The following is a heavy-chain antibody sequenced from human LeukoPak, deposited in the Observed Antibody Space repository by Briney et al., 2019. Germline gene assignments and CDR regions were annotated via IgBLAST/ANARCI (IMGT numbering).Heavy chain of an antibody. Sequence: PVGSLRLSCSASVLTFSRYAMHEVRQAPGKXLDYVSSITNNGDITYQGDSVRGRFTMSRDNSKHTLYIQMSSLRDEDTAVYYCVKDNLGSGDYWGPGTMVTVSS. CDR1: VLTFSRYA. CDR3: VKDNLGSGDY. D-gene: IGHD2-15*01. CDR2: ITNNGDIT. V-gene: IGHV3-64D*06. J-gene: IGHJ4*02.